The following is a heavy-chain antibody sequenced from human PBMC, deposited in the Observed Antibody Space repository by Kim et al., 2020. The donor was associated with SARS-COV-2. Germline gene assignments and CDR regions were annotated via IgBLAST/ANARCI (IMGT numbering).Heavy chain of an antibody. J-gene: IGHJ6*02. V-gene: IGHV3-66*01. D-gene: IGHD4-17*01. Sequence: GGSLRLSCAASGFTVSSNYMSWVRQAPGKGLEWVSVIYGGGSTYYVDSVKGRFTISRDDSKKTLHLQMNSLRAEDTAVYYCASIGLSGYGEGYGMDVWG. CDR1: GFTVSSNY. CDR3: ASIGLSGYGEGYGMDV. CDR2: IYGGGST.